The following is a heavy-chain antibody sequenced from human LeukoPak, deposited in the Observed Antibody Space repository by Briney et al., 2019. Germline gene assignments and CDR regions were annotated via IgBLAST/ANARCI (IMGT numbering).Heavy chain of an antibody. CDR1: GYTFTGYY. CDR3: ARTTQRIVVVPAAISYYYYYYMDV. J-gene: IGHJ6*03. V-gene: IGHV1-18*04. D-gene: IGHD2-2*02. CDR2: ISAYNGNT. Sequence: GASVKVSCKASGYTFTGYYMHWVRQAPGQGLEWMGWISAYNGNTNYAQKLQGRVTMTTDTSTSTAYMELRSLRSDDTAVYYCARTTQRIVVVPAAISYYYYYYMDVWGKGTTVTVSS.